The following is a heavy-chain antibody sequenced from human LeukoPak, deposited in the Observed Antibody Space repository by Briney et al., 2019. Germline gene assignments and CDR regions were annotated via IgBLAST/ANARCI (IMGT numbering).Heavy chain of an antibody. V-gene: IGHV4-39*07. CDR3: ARESAMTGTDY. CDR2: IYYSGST. D-gene: IGHD6-19*01. J-gene: IGHJ4*02. Sequence: WVRQPPGKGLEWIGSIYYSGSTSYNPSLKNRVTISVDTSKNQFSLKLSSVTAADTAVYYCARESAMTGTDYWGQGTLVTVSS.